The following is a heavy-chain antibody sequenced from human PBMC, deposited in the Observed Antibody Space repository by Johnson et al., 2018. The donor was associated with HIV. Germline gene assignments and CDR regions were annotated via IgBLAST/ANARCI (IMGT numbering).Heavy chain of an antibody. CDR3: ARDINYYDSSGYLIGSDAFDL. J-gene: IGHJ3*01. CDR2: MSYDGSNK. CDR1: GFTFSSYA. V-gene: IGHV3-30-3*01. Sequence: QVQLVESGGGVVQPGGSLILSCAASGFTFSSYAMHWVRQAPGKGLEWVAIMSYDGSNKYYAESVTGRFTISSDNSKNTLYLQMNSLRAEDTAVYYCARDINYYDSSGYLIGSDAFDLWGQGTMVTVSS. D-gene: IGHD3-22*01.